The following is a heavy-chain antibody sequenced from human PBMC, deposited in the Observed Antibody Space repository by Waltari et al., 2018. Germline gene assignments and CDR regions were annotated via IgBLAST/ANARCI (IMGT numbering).Heavy chain of an antibody. D-gene: IGHD2-15*01. V-gene: IGHV4-39*07. CDR1: GGSISSSSYY. CDR3: ARDKEGGCSGGSCYPPGFMDP. J-gene: IGHJ5*02. Sequence: QLQLQESGPGLVKPSETLSLTCTVSGGSISSSSYYWGWIRQPPGKGLEWIGSIYYSGSTYYNPSLKSRVTISVDTSKNQFSLKLSSVTAADTAVYYCARDKEGGCSGGSCYPPGFMDPWGQGTLVTVSS. CDR2: IYYSGST.